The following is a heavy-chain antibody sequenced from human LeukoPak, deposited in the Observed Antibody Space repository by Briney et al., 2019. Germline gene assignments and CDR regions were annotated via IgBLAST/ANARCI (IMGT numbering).Heavy chain of an antibody. D-gene: IGHD5-24*01. CDR3: ARLVVKMATITYYYYYMDV. V-gene: IGHV4-59*12. J-gene: IGHJ6*03. Sequence: PSETLSFTCTVSGGSISSYYWSWIRQPPGKGLEWIGYIYYSGSTNYNPSLKSRVTISVDTSKNQFSLKLSSVTAADTAVYYCARLVVKMATITYYYYYMDVWGKGTTVTVSS. CDR1: GGSISSYY. CDR2: IYYSGST.